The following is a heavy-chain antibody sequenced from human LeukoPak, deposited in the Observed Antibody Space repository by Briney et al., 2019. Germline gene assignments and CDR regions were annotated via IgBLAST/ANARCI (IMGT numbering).Heavy chain of an antibody. D-gene: IGHD3-22*01. CDR2: MKSKTDGGTT. CDR1: GFTFSNAW. J-gene: IGHJ4*02. V-gene: IGHV3-15*01. Sequence: GGSLRLSCAASGFTFSNAWMSWVRQAPGKGREWGGRMKSKTDGGTTDYAAPVKGRFTISRDDSTNTLYLQMNSLTTEDTAVYYCTTDLAYYASSEYSYYFDYWGQGTLVTVSS. CDR3: TTDLAYYASSEYSYYFDY.